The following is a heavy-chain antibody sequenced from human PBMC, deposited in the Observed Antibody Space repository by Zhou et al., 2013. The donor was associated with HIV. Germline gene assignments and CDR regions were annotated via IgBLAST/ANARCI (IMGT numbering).Heavy chain of an antibody. V-gene: IGHV1-46*01. D-gene: IGHD3-16*01. CDR3: ARGRGHRSGYYDG. CDR2: INPFGGST. J-gene: IGHJ3*01. CDR1: GGTFTSYG. Sequence: QVQLEQSGAEVKKPGSSVRVSCKASGGTFTSYGFNWVRQAPGQGLEWMGIINPFGGSTSYAQKFQGRVTMTRDTSTSTVYMELSSLRFEDTAVYYCARGRGHRSGYYDGWGQGTMVTVSS.